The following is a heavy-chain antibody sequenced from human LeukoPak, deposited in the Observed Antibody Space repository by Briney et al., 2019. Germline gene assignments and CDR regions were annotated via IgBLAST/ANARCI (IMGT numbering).Heavy chain of an antibody. Sequence: PGGSLRLSCAVSGFTVSSNYMSWVRQAPGKGLEWGSVIYGGGSTYYADSVKGRFNISRDNSQNTLYLQMNSLRAEDTAVYYCARAASVAGTYALNHWGQGTLVTVSS. CDR2: IYGGGST. CDR3: ARAASVAGTYALNH. J-gene: IGHJ4*02. D-gene: IGHD6-19*01. V-gene: IGHV3-66*01. CDR1: GFTVSSNY.